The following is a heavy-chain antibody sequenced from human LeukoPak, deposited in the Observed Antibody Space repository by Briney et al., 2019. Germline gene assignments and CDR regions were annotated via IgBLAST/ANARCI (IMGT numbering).Heavy chain of an antibody. Sequence: GGSLRLSCAASGFTFSSYGMHWVRQAPGKGLEWVAFIRYDGSNKYYADSVKGRFTISRDNSKNMLYLQMNSLRAEDTAVYYCANRGTMLDGAFDIWGQGTMVTVSS. CDR2: IRYDGSNK. CDR3: ANRGTMLDGAFDI. CDR1: GFTFSSYG. D-gene: IGHD1-14*01. J-gene: IGHJ3*02. V-gene: IGHV3-30*02.